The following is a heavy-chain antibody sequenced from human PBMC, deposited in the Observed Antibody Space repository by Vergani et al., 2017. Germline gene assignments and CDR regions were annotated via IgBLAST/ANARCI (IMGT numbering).Heavy chain of an antibody. Sequence: QVQLQQWGAGLLKPSETLSLTCAVYGGSFSGYYWSWIRQPPGKGLEWIGYIYYSGSTNYNPSLKSRVTISVDTSKNQFSLKLSSVTAADTAVYYCARRGLEAARPFDYWGQGTLVTVSS. D-gene: IGHD6-6*01. CDR1: GGSFSGYY. CDR2: IYYSGST. J-gene: IGHJ4*02. V-gene: IGHV4-34*11. CDR3: ARRGLEAARPFDY.